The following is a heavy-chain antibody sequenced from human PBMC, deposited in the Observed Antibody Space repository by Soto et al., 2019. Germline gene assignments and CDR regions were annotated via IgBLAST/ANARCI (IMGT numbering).Heavy chain of an antibody. CDR1: GGSISSSSYY. CDR2: IYYSGNT. D-gene: IGHD3-10*01. V-gene: IGHV4-39*01. CDR3: ARQYYFGSGSYYTRPFDF. Sequence: QLQLQESGPGLVKPSETLSLTCTVSGGSISSSSYYWGWIRQPPGKGLEWIGSIYYSGNTYYNPSLKRRVTISVDTAKTQFSLKLSSVTAADTAVYYCARQYYFGSGSYYTRPFDFWGQGTLVTVSS. J-gene: IGHJ4*02.